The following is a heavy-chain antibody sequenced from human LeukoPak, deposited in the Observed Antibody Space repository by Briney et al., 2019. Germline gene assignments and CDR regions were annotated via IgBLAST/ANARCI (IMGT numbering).Heavy chain of an antibody. CDR2: ISYSGSS. Sequence: SETLSLTCTVSGGSVSSGSYFWSWIRQPPGKGLEWIGYISYSGSSNYNPSLKSRVSISVDTSKNQFSLKLSSVTAADTAVYYCASGGYSGYAFDYWGQGILVTVSS. V-gene: IGHV4-61*01. CDR3: ASGGYSGYAFDY. J-gene: IGHJ4*02. CDR1: GGSVSSGSYF. D-gene: IGHD5-12*01.